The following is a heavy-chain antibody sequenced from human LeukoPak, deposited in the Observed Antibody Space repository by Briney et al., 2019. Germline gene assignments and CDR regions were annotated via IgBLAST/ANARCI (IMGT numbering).Heavy chain of an antibody. CDR2: ISSSSSTI. D-gene: IGHD3-10*02. CDR1: GFTFSSYS. Sequence: GGSLRLSCAASGFTFSSYSMNWVRQAPGKGLEWISYISSSSSTIYYADSVKGRFTISRDNAKNSLYLQMNSLRAEDTAVYYCAELGITMIGGVWGKGTTVTISS. J-gene: IGHJ6*04. V-gene: IGHV3-48*01. CDR3: AELGITMIGGV.